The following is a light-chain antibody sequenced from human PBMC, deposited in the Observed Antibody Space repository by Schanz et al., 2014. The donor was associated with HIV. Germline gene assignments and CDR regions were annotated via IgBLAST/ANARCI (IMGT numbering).Light chain of an antibody. CDR3: SSYEGNNILV. Sequence: QSVLTQPPSASGSPGQSITISCTGLNSDISNYNYVSWYQQNPGKAPNLIIYDVNKRPSAVPDRFSGSRSGNTASLTVSGLQAEDEGDYFCSSYEGNNILVFGGGTKLTVL. J-gene: IGLJ3*02. CDR1: NSDISNYNY. CDR2: DVN. V-gene: IGLV2-8*01.